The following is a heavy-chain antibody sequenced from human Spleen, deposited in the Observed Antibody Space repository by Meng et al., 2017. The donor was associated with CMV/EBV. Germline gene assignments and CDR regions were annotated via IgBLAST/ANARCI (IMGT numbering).Heavy chain of an antibody. D-gene: IGHD3-10*01. V-gene: IGHV3-30*04. Sequence: FSSYAMHWVRQAPGKGLEWVAVISYDGSNKYYADSVKGRFTISRDNSKNTLYLQMNSLRAEDTAVYYCAKARSAYYYGSGSYGWFDPWGQRTLVTVSS. CDR2: ISYDGSNK. CDR3: AKARSAYYYGSGSYGWFDP. CDR1: FSSYA. J-gene: IGHJ5*02.